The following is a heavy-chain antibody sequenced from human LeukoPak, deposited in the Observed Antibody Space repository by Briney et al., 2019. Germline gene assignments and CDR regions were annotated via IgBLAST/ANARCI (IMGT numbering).Heavy chain of an antibody. CDR1: GYTFTTYG. CDR3: ARDNRNDVNGWFDP. V-gene: IGHV1-18*01. Sequence: GASVKVSCKASGYTFTTYGISWVRQAPGQGLEWMGWIRPNNGNTDYAQKFQGRVTMTTDTSTSTAYMELRSLRSDDTAVYYCARDNRNDVNGWFDPWGQGTLVTVSS. D-gene: IGHD1-1*01. CDR2: IRPNNGNT. J-gene: IGHJ5*02.